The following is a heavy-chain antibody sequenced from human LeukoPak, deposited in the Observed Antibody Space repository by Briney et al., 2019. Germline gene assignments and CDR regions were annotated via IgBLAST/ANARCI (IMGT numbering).Heavy chain of an antibody. CDR3: ARVGLLWFGESHYGMDV. CDR2: ISSSSSYI. Sequence: GGALRLSCAASGFTFSSYGMNWVRQAPGKGLEWVSSISSSSSYIYYADSVKGRFTISRDNAKNSLYLQMNSLRAEDTAVYYCARVGLLWFGESHYGMDVWGQGTAVTVSS. J-gene: IGHJ6*02. D-gene: IGHD3-10*01. CDR1: GFTFSSYG. V-gene: IGHV3-21*01.